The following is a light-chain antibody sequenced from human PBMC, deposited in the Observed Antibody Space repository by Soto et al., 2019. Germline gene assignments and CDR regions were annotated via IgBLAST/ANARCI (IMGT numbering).Light chain of an antibody. V-gene: IGKV3-11*01. CDR2: DAS. Sequence: EIVLTQSPATLSLSPGERATLSCRASQSVSVYLAWFQQKPGQAPRLLIYDASNRATGIPARFSGSGSGTEFTLIISSLQSEDFAVYYCQQYNNWPITFGQGTRLEIK. CDR3: QQYNNWPIT. J-gene: IGKJ5*01. CDR1: QSVSVY.